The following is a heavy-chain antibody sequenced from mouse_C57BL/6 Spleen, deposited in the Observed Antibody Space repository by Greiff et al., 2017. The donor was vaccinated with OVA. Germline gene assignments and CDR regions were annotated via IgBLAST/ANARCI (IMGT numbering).Heavy chain of an antibody. CDR1: GYTFTSYT. CDR3: AWGYYYGNYFDY. CDR2: INPSSGYT. J-gene: IGHJ2*01. D-gene: IGHD1-1*01. V-gene: IGHV1-4*01. Sequence: QVQLKQSGAELARPGASVKMSCKASGYTFTSYTMHWVKQRPGQGLEWIGYINPSSGYTKYNQKFKDKATLTADKSSSTAYMQLSSLTSEDSAVYYCAWGYYYGNYFDYWGQGTTLTVSS.